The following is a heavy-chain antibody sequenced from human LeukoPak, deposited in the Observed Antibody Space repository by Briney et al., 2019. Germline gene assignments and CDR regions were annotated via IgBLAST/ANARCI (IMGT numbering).Heavy chain of an antibody. V-gene: IGHV3-30*18. Sequence: GGSLRLSCAASGFTFSNYGMHWVRQAPGKGLEWVAVILHDGSNKNYADSVKGRFTISRDNSKNTLYLQMNSLRAEDTAVYYCAKDTFITGFPAHFDYWGQGTLVTVSS. CDR3: AKDTFITGFPAHFDY. J-gene: IGHJ4*02. CDR1: GFTFSNYG. CDR2: ILHDGSNK. D-gene: IGHD3-10*01.